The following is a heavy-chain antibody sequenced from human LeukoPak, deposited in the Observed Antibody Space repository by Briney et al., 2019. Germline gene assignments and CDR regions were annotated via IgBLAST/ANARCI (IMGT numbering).Heavy chain of an antibody. CDR1: GVSITNYY. D-gene: IGHD1-26*01. J-gene: IGHJ5*01. Sequence: SETLSLTCTVSGVSITNYYWTWIRQPAGKGLEWIGRMYISGSTNYNPSLKSRVTISIDKSNNQFSLKLRSVTAADTAVYYCARDYLVGAPLDSWGHGTLVTVSS. V-gene: IGHV4-4*07. CDR2: MYISGST. CDR3: ARDYLVGAPLDS.